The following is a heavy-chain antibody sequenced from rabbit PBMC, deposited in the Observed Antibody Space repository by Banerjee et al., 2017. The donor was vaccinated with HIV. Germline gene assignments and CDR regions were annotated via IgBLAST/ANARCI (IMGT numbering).Heavy chain of an antibody. Sequence: QSLEESGGDLVKPGASLTLTCTASGFSFSGNQYMCWVRQAPGKGLEWIACIYAGSSGNTYYASWVNGRFTISSDNAQNTVDLQMNSLTAVDRATYFCARGDYSSGWGAEGYYFNLWGPGTLVTVS. CDR1: GFSFSGNQY. CDR3: ARGDYSSGWGAEGYYFNL. V-gene: IGHV1S40*01. D-gene: IGHD4-1*01. J-gene: IGHJ4*01. CDR2: IYAGSSGNT.